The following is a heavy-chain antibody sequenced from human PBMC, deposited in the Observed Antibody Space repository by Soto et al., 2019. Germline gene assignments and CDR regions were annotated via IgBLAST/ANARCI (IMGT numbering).Heavy chain of an antibody. J-gene: IGHJ6*02. D-gene: IGHD2-2*01. V-gene: IGHV1-2*02. CDR2: INPNSGGT. CDR1: GYTFTGYY. CDR3: ARGDIVVVPAARYYYYNHDMDV. Sequence: ASVKVSCKASGYTFTGYYMHWVRQAPGQGLEWMGWINPNSGGTNYAQKFQGRVTMTRDTSISTAYMELSRLRSDDTAVYYCARGDIVVVPAARYYYYNHDMDVRGQGTTVTVSS.